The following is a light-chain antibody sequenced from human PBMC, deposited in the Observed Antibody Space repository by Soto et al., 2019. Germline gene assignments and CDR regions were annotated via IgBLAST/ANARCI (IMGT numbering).Light chain of an antibody. V-gene: IGKV1-39*01. Sequence: DIQMTQSPSSLSASLGDRVTITCRASQSVTSNLNWYQQKFGETPKLLMYAASNLQGGVPSRFSGSGSGTDFTLTISSLQPEDFATYYCQQYYSSPYTFGQGTKLEV. CDR2: AAS. J-gene: IGKJ2*01. CDR3: QQYYSSPYT. CDR1: QSVTSN.